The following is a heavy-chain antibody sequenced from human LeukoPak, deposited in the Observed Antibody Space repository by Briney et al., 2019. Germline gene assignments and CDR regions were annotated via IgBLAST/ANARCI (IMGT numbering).Heavy chain of an antibody. CDR3: ARVHYNTAMVDIDY. V-gene: IGHV3-48*03. Sequence: GGSLRLSCAASGFTFSSYETHWVRQAPGKGLEWISYISSSGSTIYSADSVKGRFTISRDNAKNSLYPQMNSLRAEDTAVYYCARVHYNTAMVDIDYWGQGTLVTVSS. D-gene: IGHD5-18*01. CDR1: GFTFSSYE. J-gene: IGHJ4*02. CDR2: ISSSGSTI.